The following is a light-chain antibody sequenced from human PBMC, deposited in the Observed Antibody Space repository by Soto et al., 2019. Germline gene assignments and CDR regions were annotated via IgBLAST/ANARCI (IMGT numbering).Light chain of an antibody. CDR2: DAS. J-gene: IGKJ4*01. CDR3: QQRSNWPLPLT. Sequence: EIVLTQSPATPSLSPGERATLSCRASQSVSSYLAWYQQKPGQAPRLLIYDASNRATGIPARFSGSGSGTDFTLTISSLEPEDFAVYYCQQRSNWPLPLTFGGGTKVEIK. V-gene: IGKV3-11*01. CDR1: QSVSSY.